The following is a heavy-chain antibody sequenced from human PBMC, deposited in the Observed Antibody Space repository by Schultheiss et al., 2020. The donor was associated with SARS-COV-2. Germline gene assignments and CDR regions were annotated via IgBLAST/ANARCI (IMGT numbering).Heavy chain of an antibody. Sequence: GSLRLSCTVSGGSISSYYWSWIRQPPGKGLEWIGYIYYSGSTNYNPSLKSRVTISVDTSKNQFSLKLSSVTAADTAVYYCARLDILTGYYYFDYWGQGTLVTVSS. CDR1: GGSISSYY. J-gene: IGHJ4*02. D-gene: IGHD3-9*01. CDR3: ARLDILTGYYYFDY. CDR2: IYYSGST. V-gene: IGHV4-59*08.